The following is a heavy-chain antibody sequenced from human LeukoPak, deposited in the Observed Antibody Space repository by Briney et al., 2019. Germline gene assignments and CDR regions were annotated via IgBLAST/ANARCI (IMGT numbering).Heavy chain of an antibody. V-gene: IGHV1-69*11. CDR1: GGTFSTYP. CDR2: IIPILSQS. Sequence: SVKVSCKASGGTFSTYPINWVRQAPGQGLEWMGRIIPILSQSNYAQKFQGTVSITADEFTDTAHVELSSLKSEDTAVYYCATGSAYRDSFDVWGQGTMVTVSS. CDR3: ATGSAYRDSFDV. J-gene: IGHJ3*01. D-gene: IGHD3-10*01.